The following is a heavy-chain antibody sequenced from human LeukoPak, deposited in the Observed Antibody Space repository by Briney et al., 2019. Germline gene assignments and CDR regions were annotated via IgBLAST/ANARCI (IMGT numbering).Heavy chain of an antibody. V-gene: IGHV4-34*01. D-gene: IGHD4-17*01. Sequence: PSETLSLTCAVYGGSFSGYYWSWIRQPPGKGLEWIGEINHSGSTNYNPSLKSRVTISVDTSKNQFSLKLSSVTAADTAVYYCARVWTVTTPGWFDPWGQGTLVTVSS. CDR2: INHSGST. J-gene: IGHJ5*02. CDR1: GGSFSGYY. CDR3: ARVWTVTTPGWFDP.